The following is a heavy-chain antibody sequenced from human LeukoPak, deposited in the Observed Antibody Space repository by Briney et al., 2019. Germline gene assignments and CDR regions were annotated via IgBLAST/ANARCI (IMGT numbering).Heavy chain of an antibody. V-gene: IGHV3-66*01. D-gene: IGHD5-24*01. CDR2: IYSGGST. Sequence: GGSLRLSCAASGFTFTNYGMSWFRQAPGKGLEWVSVIYSGGSTYYADSVKGRFTISRDNSKNTLYLQMNSLRAEDTAVYYCARAPGYNSNYWGQGTLVTVSS. CDR1: GFTFTNYG. J-gene: IGHJ4*02. CDR3: ARAPGYNSNY.